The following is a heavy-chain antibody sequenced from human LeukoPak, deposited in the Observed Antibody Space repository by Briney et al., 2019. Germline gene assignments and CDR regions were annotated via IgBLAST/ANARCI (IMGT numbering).Heavy chain of an antibody. J-gene: IGHJ4*02. CDR1: GFTFSTYA. CDR3: AKVRGVLWLDYFDY. CDR2: ISGSGGST. D-gene: IGHD2-21*01. V-gene: IGHV3-23*01. Sequence: PGGSLRLSCAASGFTFSTYAVNWVRQAPGKGLEWVSTISGSGGSTYYADSVKGRFTISRDKSKNTLYLQMNSLRAEDTAVYYCAKVRGVLWLDYFDYWGQGTLVTVSS.